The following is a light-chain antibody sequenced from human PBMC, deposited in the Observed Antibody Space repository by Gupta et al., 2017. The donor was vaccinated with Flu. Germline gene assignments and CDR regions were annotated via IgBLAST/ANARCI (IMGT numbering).Light chain of an antibody. Sequence: QSALTQPASVAGSPGKSITIPRTGTRSDVGGHNYVSWYQHHPGPAPKLVIYEVTYRPAGVSTLFSGSKSCNTASLTISGLQPEDEADYFCSSYTSSSLLLFGGGTKVTV. CDR3: SSYTSSSLLL. CDR1: RSDVGGHNY. J-gene: IGLJ2*01. CDR2: EVT. V-gene: IGLV2-14*01.